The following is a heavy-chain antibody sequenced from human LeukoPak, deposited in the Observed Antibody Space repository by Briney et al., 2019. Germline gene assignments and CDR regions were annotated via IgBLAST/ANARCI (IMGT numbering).Heavy chain of an antibody. Sequence: GGSLRLSCVASGFTFSSYSMNWVRQAPGKGLEWVSSISSSSSYIYYADSVKGRFTISRDNAKNSLYLQMNSLRAEDTAVYYCARVLGRSGSYFGYWGQGTLVTVSS. CDR3: ARVLGRSGSYFGY. CDR1: GFTFSSYS. V-gene: IGHV3-21*01. CDR2: ISSSSSYI. D-gene: IGHD1-26*01. J-gene: IGHJ4*02.